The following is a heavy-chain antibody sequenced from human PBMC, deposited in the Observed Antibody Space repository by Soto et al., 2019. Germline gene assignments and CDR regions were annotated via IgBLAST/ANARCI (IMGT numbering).Heavy chain of an antibody. J-gene: IGHJ3*02. Sequence: GESLKISCKGSGYSFTSYWIGWVRQMPGKGLEWMGIIYPGDSDTRYSPSFQGPGTISADKSISTAYLQWSSLKASDTAMYYCGTSWLPPTEGAFEMWGKGKMVTVSS. CDR1: GYSFTSYW. V-gene: IGHV5-51*01. CDR2: IYPGDSDT. D-gene: IGHD6-19*01. CDR3: GTSWLPPTEGAFEM.